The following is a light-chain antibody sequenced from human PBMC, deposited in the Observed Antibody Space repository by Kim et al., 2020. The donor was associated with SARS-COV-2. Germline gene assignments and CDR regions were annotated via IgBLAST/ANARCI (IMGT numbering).Light chain of an antibody. CDR1: SSNIGNNY. Sequence: PGQKVSISCSGTSSNIGNNYVSWHHQLPGTAPRPLIYDNNKRPSGIPDRFSGSKSGTSATLCITGLQTGDEADYYCGTWDSSLSAVFGGWTKLTVL. J-gene: IGLJ3*02. CDR2: DNN. CDR3: GTWDSSLSAV. V-gene: IGLV1-51*01.